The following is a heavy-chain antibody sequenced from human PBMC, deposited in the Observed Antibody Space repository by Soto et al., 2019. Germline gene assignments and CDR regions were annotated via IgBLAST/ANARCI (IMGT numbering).Heavy chain of an antibody. Sequence: QLQLQESGPGLVKPSETLSLTCTVSGGSINTHLYYWAWVRQSPEKGLEWIATISYDGTTFYSPSLRGRIPLSIDTSKNQFSLNLSFVTAADTAVFHCARGRHGYFDNWGPGTLVTVSS. V-gene: IGHV4-39*01. CDR1: GGSINTHLYY. J-gene: IGHJ4*02. CDR3: ARGRHGYFDN. CDR2: ISYDGTT.